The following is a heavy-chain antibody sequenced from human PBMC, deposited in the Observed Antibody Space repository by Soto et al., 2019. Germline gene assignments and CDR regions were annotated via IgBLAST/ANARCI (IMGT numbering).Heavy chain of an antibody. Sequence: EVQLVESGGDLVQPRGSLRLSCAASGFTFSSHWMHWVRQAPGKGLVWVSRINGDGSSTTYADSVKGRFTISRDNAKNTLYLQMNSLRVEDTAVYYCARSGYNYDFDYWGQGTLVTVSS. CDR2: INGDGSST. CDR1: GFTFSSHW. CDR3: ARSGYNYDFDY. D-gene: IGHD5-18*01. V-gene: IGHV3-74*01. J-gene: IGHJ4*02.